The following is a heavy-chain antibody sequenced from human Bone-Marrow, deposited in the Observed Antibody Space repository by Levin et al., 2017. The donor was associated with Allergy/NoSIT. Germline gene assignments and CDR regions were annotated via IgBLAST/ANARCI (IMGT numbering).Heavy chain of an antibody. CDR1: GDSFSSSY. CDR2: IYYNGSA. V-gene: IGHV4-59*01. J-gene: IGHJ6*02. Sequence: MTSETLSLTCSVSGDSFSSSYWTWIRQPPGKTLEWIGYIYYNGSANYNPSFKSRVAISLDTSKNQFSLKLTSVTAADTAVYYCARDQSGYYDSSGYSNFYYYFGMDVWGLGTTVTVSS. D-gene: IGHD3-22*01. CDR3: ARDQSGYYDSSGYSNFYYYFGMDV.